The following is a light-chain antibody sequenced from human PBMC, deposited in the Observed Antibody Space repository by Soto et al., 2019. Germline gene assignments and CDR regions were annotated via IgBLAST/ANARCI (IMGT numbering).Light chain of an antibody. Sequence: QSVLTQPASVSGSPGQSITISCTGTSSDVGGHNYVSWYQQHPGKAPKLIIYEVSKRPSGVPFRFSASKSANTASLTVSGLQAEDEADYYCCSYAGSNSWVFGGGTQLTVL. V-gene: IGLV2-8*01. CDR1: SSDVGGHNY. CDR3: CSYAGSNSWV. J-gene: IGLJ3*02. CDR2: EVS.